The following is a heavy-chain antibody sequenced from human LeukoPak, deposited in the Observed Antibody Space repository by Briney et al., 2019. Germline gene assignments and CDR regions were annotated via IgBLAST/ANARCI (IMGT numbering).Heavy chain of an antibody. Sequence: VGSLRLSCAASGFTFNTYSMSWVRQAPGKGLGWVSSMTGINTYIYYGDSVKGRFTISRDNAKKSLYLQMNSLRAEDTAVYYCARLQKLPYYYIDVWGKGTTVTVSS. V-gene: IGHV3-21*01. CDR2: MTGINTYI. CDR1: GFTFNTYS. J-gene: IGHJ6*03. D-gene: IGHD2-21*01. CDR3: ARLQKLPYYYIDV.